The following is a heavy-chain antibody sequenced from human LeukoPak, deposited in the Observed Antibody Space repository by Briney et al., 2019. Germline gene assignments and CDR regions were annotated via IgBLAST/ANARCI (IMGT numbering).Heavy chain of an antibody. D-gene: IGHD1-14*01. J-gene: IGHJ4*02. CDR3: AIREPIGY. CDR2: ISSSDANT. Sequence: GGSLRLSCAAAGFTFRNYAMYWVRQAPGKGLEWVSAISSSDANTYYADSVKGRFTISRDNSKNTLYLQMNSLRAEDTALYYCAIREPIGYWGQGTLVTVSS. CDR1: GFTFRNYA. V-gene: IGHV3-23*01.